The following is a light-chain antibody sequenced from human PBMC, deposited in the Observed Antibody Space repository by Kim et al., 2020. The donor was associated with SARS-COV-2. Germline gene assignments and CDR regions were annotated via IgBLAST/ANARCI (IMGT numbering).Light chain of an antibody. CDR1: SLRSYY. CDR2: GKY. CDR3: NSRDNSVVV. V-gene: IGLV3-19*01. Sequence: SSELTQDPAVSVALGQTVSITCQGDSLRSYYANWYQQKPGQAPILVIYGKYNRPSGIPDRFSGSSSGTAASLTITGAQAEDDADYYCNSRDNSVVVFGGGTQLTVL. J-gene: IGLJ2*01.